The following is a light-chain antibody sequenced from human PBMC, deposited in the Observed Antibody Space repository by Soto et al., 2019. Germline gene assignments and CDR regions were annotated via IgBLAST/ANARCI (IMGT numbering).Light chain of an antibody. V-gene: IGLV2-14*01. J-gene: IGLJ1*01. Sequence: QSALTQPASVSGSPGQSITISCTGTSSDVGGYNHVSWYQQNPGKAPQLMIYDVTNRPSGGSNRFSGSKSGNTASLTISGLPAEAEADYYFVSYTTSSTLYVFGTGTKLTVL. CDR2: DVT. CDR3: VSYTTSSTLYV. CDR1: SSDVGGYNH.